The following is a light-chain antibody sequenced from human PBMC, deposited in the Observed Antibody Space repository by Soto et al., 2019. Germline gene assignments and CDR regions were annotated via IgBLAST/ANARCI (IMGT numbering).Light chain of an antibody. J-gene: IGLJ1*01. V-gene: IGLV1-40*01. CDR2: GNN. CDR1: SPNIGAGYE. Sequence: QSVLTQPSSVSGGPGQRVTISCTGSSPNIGAGYEVHWYQQLPGTAPKLLIYGNNNRPSWVPDRFSGSKSGTSASLAITGLQAEDGADYYCQSYDSSLSGYVFGIGTKLTVL. CDR3: QSYDSSLSGYV.